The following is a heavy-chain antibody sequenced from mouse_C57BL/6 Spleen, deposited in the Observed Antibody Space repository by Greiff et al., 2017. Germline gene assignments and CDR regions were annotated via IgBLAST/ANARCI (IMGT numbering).Heavy chain of an antibody. J-gene: IGHJ4*01. D-gene: IGHD1-1*01. CDR3: TRWSTTVVAYYYAMDY. Sequence: VQLQQSGAELVRPGASVTLSCKASGYTFTDYEMHWVKQTPVHGLEWIGAIDPETGGTAYNQKFKGKAILTADKSSSTAYMELRSLTSEDSAFYYFTRWSTTVVAYYYAMDYWGQGTSVTVSS. CDR1: GYTFTDYE. CDR2: IDPETGGT. V-gene: IGHV1-15*01.